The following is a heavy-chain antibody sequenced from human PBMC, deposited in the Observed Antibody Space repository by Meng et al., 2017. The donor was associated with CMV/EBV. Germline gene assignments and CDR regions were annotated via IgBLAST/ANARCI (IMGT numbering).Heavy chain of an antibody. CDR2: INHSGST. CDR3: ARGGNWFDP. V-gene: IGHV4-34*01. CDR1: GGSFSGYY. Sequence: QLQLQRGGRGLVKSSETLSLTCAVYGGSFSGYYWSWIRQPPGKGLEWIGEINHSGSTNYNPSLKSRVTISVDTSKNQFSLKLSSVTAADTAVYYCARGGNWFDPWGQGTLVTVSS. J-gene: IGHJ5*02.